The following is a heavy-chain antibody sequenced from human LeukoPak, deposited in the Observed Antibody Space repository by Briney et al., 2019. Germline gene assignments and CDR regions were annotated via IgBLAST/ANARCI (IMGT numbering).Heavy chain of an antibody. J-gene: IGHJ6*02. Sequence: ASVKVSCKASGYTFTSYGISWVRQAPGQGLEWMGWISAYNGNTNYAQKLQGRVTITADESTSTAYMELSSLRSEDTAVYYCARDQLGLQHGMDVWGQGTTVTVSS. CDR2: ISAYNGNT. CDR3: ARDQLGLQHGMDV. D-gene: IGHD7-27*01. V-gene: IGHV1-18*01. CDR1: GYTFTSYG.